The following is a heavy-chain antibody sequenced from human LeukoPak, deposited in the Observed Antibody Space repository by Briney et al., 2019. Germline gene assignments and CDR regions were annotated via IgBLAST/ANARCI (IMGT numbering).Heavy chain of an antibody. Sequence: GGSLRLSCAASGFTFSTSNMSWVRQAPGKGLEWVSSISTSSSYIYYADSVKGRFTISRDNAKNSLYLQMNSLRAEDTAVYYCAREHSDYWGQGTLVTVSS. CDR2: ISTSSSYI. CDR3: AREHSDY. D-gene: IGHD3-3*02. J-gene: IGHJ4*02. CDR1: GFTFSTSN. V-gene: IGHV3-21*01.